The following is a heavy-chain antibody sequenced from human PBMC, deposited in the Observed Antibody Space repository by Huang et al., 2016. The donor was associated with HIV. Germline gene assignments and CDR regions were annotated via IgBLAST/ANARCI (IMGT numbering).Heavy chain of an antibody. CDR3: AREGPISAAGTSYYYHLDV. Sequence: QVQLVQSGAEMKRPGASVKVSCKASGYTFTAYSIHWGRPAPGQGLEWRGRINPNIGVTNYAEKLQARVTMTRDTSISTAYMELDRLRSDDTAVYYCAREGPISAAGTSYYYHLDVWGKGTAVTVSS. J-gene: IGHJ6*03. D-gene: IGHD6-13*01. CDR2: INPNIGVT. V-gene: IGHV1-2*06. CDR1: GYTFTAYS.